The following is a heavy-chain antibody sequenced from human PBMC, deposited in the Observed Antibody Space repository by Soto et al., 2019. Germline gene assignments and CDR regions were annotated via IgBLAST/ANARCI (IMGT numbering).Heavy chain of an antibody. Sequence: HLVESGGDLVKPGGSLRLSCAASGFMFSSAWMSWVRQAPGKGLEWVGRIKSKRDGGTTDYAPPVKGRFAISRDDSKNTLYLQMNSLKTDDTAVYYCVEGWNDFWGQGTLVAVSS. J-gene: IGHJ4*02. CDR3: VEGWNDF. CDR1: GFMFSSAW. V-gene: IGHV3-15*01. CDR2: IKSKRDGGTT. D-gene: IGHD1-1*01.